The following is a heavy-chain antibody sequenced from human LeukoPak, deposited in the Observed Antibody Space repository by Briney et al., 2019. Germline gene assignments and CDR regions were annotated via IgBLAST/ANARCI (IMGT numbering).Heavy chain of an antibody. CDR1: GFTFSSYS. Sequence: GGSLRLSCAASGFTFSSYSMNWVRQAPGKGLEWVSSISSSSSSYIYYADSVKGRFTISRDNAKNSLYLQMNSLRAEDTAVYYCARGGDDYVWGPRAFDIWGQGTMVTVSS. CDR3: ARGGDDYVWGPRAFDI. D-gene: IGHD3-16*01. V-gene: IGHV3-21*01. CDR2: ISSSSSSYI. J-gene: IGHJ3*02.